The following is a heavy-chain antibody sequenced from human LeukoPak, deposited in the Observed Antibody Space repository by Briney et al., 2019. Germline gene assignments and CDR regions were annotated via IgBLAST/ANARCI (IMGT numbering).Heavy chain of an antibody. CDR1: GFTFSSYA. V-gene: IGHV3-30*04. J-gene: IGHJ6*03. D-gene: IGHD2-8*01. CDR2: ISYDGSNK. Sequence: GRSLRLSCAASGFTFSSYAMHWVRQAPGKGLEWVAVISYDGSNKYYADSVKGRFTISRDNSKNTLYLQMNSLRAEDTAVYYCARDTSGVTAGYMDVWGKGTTVTVSS. CDR3: ARDTSGVTAGYMDV.